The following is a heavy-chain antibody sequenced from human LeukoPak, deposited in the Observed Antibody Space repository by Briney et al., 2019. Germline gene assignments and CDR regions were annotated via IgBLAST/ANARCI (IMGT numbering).Heavy chain of an antibody. CDR3: ATDSLGYSYGQTYFDY. V-gene: IGHV3-33*01. Sequence: GGSLRLSCAASGSTFSSYGMHWVRQAPGKGLEWVAVIWYDGSNKYYADSVKGRFTISRDNTKNTLYLQMSSLRAEDTAVYYCATDSLGYSYGQTYFDYWGQGTLVTVSS. D-gene: IGHD5-18*01. CDR2: IWYDGSNK. CDR1: GSTFSSYG. J-gene: IGHJ4*02.